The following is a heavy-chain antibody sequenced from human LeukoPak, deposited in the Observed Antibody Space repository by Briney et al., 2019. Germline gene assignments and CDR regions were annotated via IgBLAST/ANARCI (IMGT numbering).Heavy chain of an antibody. CDR2: ISSSSSTI. CDR1: GFTFSSYS. CDR3: ARDRGGSYSAIDY. V-gene: IGHV3-48*04. D-gene: IGHD1-26*01. J-gene: IGHJ4*02. Sequence: GGSLRLSCAASGFTFSSYSMNWFRQAPGKGLEWVSFISSSSSTIYYADSVKGRFTISRDNAKNSLYLQMNSLRAEDTAVYYCARDRGGSYSAIDYWGQGTLVTVSS.